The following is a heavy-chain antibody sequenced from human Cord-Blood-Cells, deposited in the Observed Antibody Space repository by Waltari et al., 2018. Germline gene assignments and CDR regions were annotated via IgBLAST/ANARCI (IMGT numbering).Heavy chain of an antibody. V-gene: IGHV4-4*02. CDR1: GGSIISSNS. CDR2: IYRSGST. Sequence: QVQLQEYGPGLVRPSGTLSPTRAVHGGSIISSNSWSWVPQPPGKGLEWIGEIYRSGSTNYNPSRKSRVTISVDKSKTQFSLKLSSVTAADTAVYYCARRYCSSTSCYGGFDYWGQGTLVTVSS. CDR3: ARRYCSSTSCYGGFDY. D-gene: IGHD2-2*01. J-gene: IGHJ4*02.